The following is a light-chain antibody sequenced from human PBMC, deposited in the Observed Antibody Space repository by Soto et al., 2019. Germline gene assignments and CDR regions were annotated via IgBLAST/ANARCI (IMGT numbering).Light chain of an antibody. V-gene: IGKV3-20*01. Sequence: EIVLTQSPGTLSLSPGERATLSCRASQIIRSTFLAWYQQKPGQAPRLLIHGVSNRATGIPDRFSGSGSGTDFTLIISILEPEDFAVYYCQQYDGSPETFGQGPKVEIK. CDR2: GVS. CDR1: QIIRSTF. CDR3: QQYDGSPET. J-gene: IGKJ1*01.